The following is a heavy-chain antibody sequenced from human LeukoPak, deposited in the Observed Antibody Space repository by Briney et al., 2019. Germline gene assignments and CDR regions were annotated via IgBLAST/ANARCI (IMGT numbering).Heavy chain of an antibody. CDR2: IRSDGSSN. V-gene: IGHV3-30*02. CDR1: GFTFSSHG. CDR3: VRDRDWGFDY. J-gene: IGHJ4*02. D-gene: IGHD3/OR15-3a*01. Sequence: TGGSLRLSCAASGFTFSSHGMHWVRQAPGKGLEWVTFIRSDGSSNYYGDSVKGRFTLSRDNFKNTLSLQMNSLRAEDTAVYYCVRDRDWGFDYWGQGTLVTVSS.